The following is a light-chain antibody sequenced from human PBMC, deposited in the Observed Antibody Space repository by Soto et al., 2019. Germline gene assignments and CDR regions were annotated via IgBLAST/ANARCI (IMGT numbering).Light chain of an antibody. CDR1: QGISNY. Sequence: DIQMTQSPSSLSASVGDRVTITCRASQGISNYLAWYQQKPGKVPKLLIYAASTLQSGVPSRFSDSGSGTEFTLTISRLQPEDVATYYCQKYNSAPPWTFGQGTKLEIK. J-gene: IGKJ2*01. V-gene: IGKV1-27*01. CDR2: AAS. CDR3: QKYNSAPPWT.